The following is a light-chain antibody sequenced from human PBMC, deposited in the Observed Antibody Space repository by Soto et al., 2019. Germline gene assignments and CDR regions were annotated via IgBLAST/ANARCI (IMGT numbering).Light chain of an antibody. Sequence: DIQMTQSPSTLSASVGDRGTITCRASQSISSWLAWYQQKPGKAPKLLIYQASSLETGVPSRLSGSGSGTEFTLTIRSLQPDEFAAYVCEQHNSFTWTFGQGTMVEIK. CDR2: QAS. CDR1: QSISSW. J-gene: IGKJ1*01. V-gene: IGKV1-5*03. CDR3: EQHNSFTWT.